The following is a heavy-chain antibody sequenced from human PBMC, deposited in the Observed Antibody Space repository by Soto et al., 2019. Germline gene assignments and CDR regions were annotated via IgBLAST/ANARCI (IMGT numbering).Heavy chain of an antibody. D-gene: IGHD5-18*01. J-gene: IGHJ4*02. CDR1: GFTFSSYG. CDR2: ISYDGSNK. Sequence: PGGSLRLSCAASGFTFSSYGMHWVRQAPGKGLEWVAVISYDGSNKYYADSVKGRFTISRDNSKNTLYLQMNSLRAEDTAVYYCAKDQGDTVPPGWGQGTLVTVSS. CDR3: AKDQGDTVPPG. V-gene: IGHV3-30*18.